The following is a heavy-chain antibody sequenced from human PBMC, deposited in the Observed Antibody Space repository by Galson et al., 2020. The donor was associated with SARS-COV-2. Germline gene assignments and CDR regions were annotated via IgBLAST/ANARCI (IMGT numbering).Heavy chain of an antibody. V-gene: IGHV1-18*01. D-gene: IGHD3-22*01. CDR1: GYIFNTYG. J-gene: IGHJ4*02. Sequence: ASVKVSCKASGYIFNTYGISWVRQAPGQGLEWMGWISGYNGDTILAQKLQGRVTMTTDTSTSTVYMELRSLISDDTAVYYCARDIYDSSGYQMGYWRQGTLVAVSS. CDR2: ISGYNGDT. CDR3: ARDIYDSSGYQMGY.